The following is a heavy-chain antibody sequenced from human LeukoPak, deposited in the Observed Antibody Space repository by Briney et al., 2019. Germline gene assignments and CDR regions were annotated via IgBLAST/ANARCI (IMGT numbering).Heavy chain of an antibody. CDR1: GGSISSYY. V-gene: IGHV4-59*05. Sequence: SETLSLTCTVSGGSISSYYWSWIRQPPVKGLEWIGSIYYSGSTYYNPSLKSRVTISVDTSKNQFSLKLSSVTAADTAVYYCAQDVAEAGTSLGYWGQGTLVTVSS. CDR3: AQDVAEAGTSLGY. D-gene: IGHD6-13*01. CDR2: IYYSGST. J-gene: IGHJ4*02.